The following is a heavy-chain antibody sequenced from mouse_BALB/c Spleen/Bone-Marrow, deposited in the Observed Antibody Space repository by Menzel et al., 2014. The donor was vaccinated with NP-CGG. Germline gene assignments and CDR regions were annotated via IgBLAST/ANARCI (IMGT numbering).Heavy chain of an antibody. J-gene: IGHJ2*01. D-gene: IGHD2-2*01. Sequence: EVQLQQSGAELVKPGASVKLSCTASGFNIKDTYMHWVKQRPEQGLKWIGRIDPANDNTKYDPKFQGKATITADTSSNTAYLRLGSLSSEDTAVYCCANYVYGFYFDYWGQGTTLTVSS. V-gene: IGHV14-3*02. CDR3: ANYVYGFYFDY. CDR2: IDPANDNT. CDR1: GFNIKDTY.